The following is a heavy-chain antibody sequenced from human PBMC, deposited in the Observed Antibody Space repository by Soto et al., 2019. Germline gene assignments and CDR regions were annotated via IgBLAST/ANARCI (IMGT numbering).Heavy chain of an antibody. D-gene: IGHD1-20*01. CDR3: ARADITGTTWAAFDI. CDR1: GYTFTSYA. CDR2: INAGNGNT. J-gene: IGHJ3*02. V-gene: IGHV1-3*01. Sequence: GASVKVSCKASGYTFTSYAMHWVRQAPGQRLEWMGWINAGNGNTKYSQKFQGRVTITRDTSASTAYMELSSLRSEDTAVYYCARADITGTTWAAFDIWGQGTMVTVSS.